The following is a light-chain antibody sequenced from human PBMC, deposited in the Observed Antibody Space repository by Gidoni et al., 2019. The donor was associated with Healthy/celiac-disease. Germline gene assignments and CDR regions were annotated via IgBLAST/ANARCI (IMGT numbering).Light chain of an antibody. CDR3: QQRSNCPST. J-gene: IGKJ4*01. V-gene: IGKV3-11*01. CDR1: KSVSSY. CDR2: DAS. Sequence: EIVLTQSPATLSLSPGERATLSCRARKSVSSYLAWYQQKPGQAPRLLIYDASNRATGIPARFSGSGSGTDFTLTISSLEPEDFAVYYCQQRSNCPSTFGGGTKVEIK.